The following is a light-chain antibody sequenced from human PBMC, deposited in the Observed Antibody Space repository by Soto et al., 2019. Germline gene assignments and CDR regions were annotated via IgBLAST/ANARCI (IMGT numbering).Light chain of an antibody. V-gene: IGLV2-23*02. Sequence: QSALTQPASVSGSPVQSITSSCTGTSSDVGSYNLVSWYQQPPGKAPKLMIYGVSKRPSGVSDRFSGSKSGDTASLTISGLQAEDEADYYCCSYAGVNTFYVFGTGTKVTVL. CDR3: CSYAGVNTFYV. CDR1: SSDVGSYNL. CDR2: GVS. J-gene: IGLJ1*01.